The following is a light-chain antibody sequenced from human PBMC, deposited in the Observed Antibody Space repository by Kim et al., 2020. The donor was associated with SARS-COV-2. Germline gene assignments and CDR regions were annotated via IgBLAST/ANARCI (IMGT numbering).Light chain of an antibody. CDR2: AKN. CDR1: SLRSCY. CDR3: YSRHSSGYYWM. V-gene: IGLV3-19*01. J-gene: IGLJ3*02. Sequence: SSELTQDPVVPVALGQTVRITCQGDSLRSCYASWYQQKPGQAPVLVIYAKNKRPSGIPDRFSGSNSGNTASLTITGAQAEDEADYYCYSRHSSGYYWMFGGGTKLTVL.